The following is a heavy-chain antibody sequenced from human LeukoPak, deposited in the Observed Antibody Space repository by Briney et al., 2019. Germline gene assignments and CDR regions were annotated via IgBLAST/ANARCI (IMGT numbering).Heavy chain of an antibody. CDR3: ARDRFGSNFDY. CDR1: GGSISSSSYY. CDR2: IYYSGST. J-gene: IGHJ4*02. Sequence: SETLSLTCTVSGGSISSSSYYWGWLRQPPGKGLEWIGSIYYSGSTYYNPSLKSRVTISVDTSKNQFSLKLSSVTAADTAVYYCARDRFGSNFDYWGQGTLVTVSS. D-gene: IGHD3-10*01. V-gene: IGHV4-39*07.